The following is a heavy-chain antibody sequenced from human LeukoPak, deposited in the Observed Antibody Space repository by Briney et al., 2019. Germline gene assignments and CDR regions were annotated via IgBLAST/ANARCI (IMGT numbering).Heavy chain of an antibody. J-gene: IGHJ6*02. CDR2: IYCSGST. Sequence: SETLSLTCTVSGGSISSGGYSWSWIRQHPGKGLEWIGYIYCSGSTYYNPSLTSRVTMSVDTSKNQFSLKLSSVTAADTAIYYCARDHTETSSLNFRNYYYYGMDIWGQGTTVIVSS. CDR1: GGSISSGGYS. CDR3: ARDHTETSSLNFRNYYYYGMDI. D-gene: IGHD4-11*01. V-gene: IGHV4-31*03.